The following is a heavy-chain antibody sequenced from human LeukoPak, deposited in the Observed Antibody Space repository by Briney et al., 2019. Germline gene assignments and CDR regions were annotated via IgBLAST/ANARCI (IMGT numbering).Heavy chain of an antibody. D-gene: IGHD1-26*01. CDR3: ARVGYSGSYYGRGDY. J-gene: IGHJ4*02. CDR2: IKQDGSEK. CDR1: GFTLSDHY. V-gene: IGHV3-7*01. Sequence: GGSLRLSCAASGFTLSDHYMDWVRQTPGKGLEWVANIKQDGSEKYYVDSVKGRFTISRDNAKNSLYLQMNSLRAEDTAVYYCARVGYSGSYYGRGDYWGQGTLVAVSS.